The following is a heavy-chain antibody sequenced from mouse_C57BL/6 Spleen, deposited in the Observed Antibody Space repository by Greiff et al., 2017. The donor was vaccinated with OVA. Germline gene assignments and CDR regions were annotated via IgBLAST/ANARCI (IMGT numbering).Heavy chain of an antibody. D-gene: IGHD2-14*01. Sequence: GGGLVQPKGSLKLSCAASGFTFNTYAMHWVRQAPGKGLEWVARIRSKSSNYATYYADPVKDRFTISRDDSQSMLYLQMNNLKTEATAMYDCVREGYVEAWFAYWGQGTLVTVSA. CDR2: IRSKSSNYAT. CDR3: VREGYVEAWFAY. CDR1: GFTFNTYA. J-gene: IGHJ3*01. V-gene: IGHV10-3*01.